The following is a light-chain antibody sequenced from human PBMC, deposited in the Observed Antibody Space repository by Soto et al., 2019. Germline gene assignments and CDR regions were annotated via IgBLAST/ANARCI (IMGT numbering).Light chain of an antibody. Sequence: EIVMTPSPATLSVSPGETASLSCRASQSAGNFLAWYQQKPGQAPRLLIYYISTRATGIPARFSGSGSGTEFTLTINSLQSEDSAVYYCQQHNQWPITFGQGTRREIK. CDR3: QQHNQWPIT. CDR1: QSAGNF. CDR2: YIS. V-gene: IGKV3D-15*01. J-gene: IGKJ5*01.